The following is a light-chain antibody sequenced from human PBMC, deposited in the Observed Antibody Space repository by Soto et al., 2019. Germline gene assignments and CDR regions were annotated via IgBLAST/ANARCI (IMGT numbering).Light chain of an antibody. CDR1: SSDVGSYNL. CDR2: EGS. V-gene: IGLV2-14*02. Sequence: QSALTQPASVSGSPGQSITISCTGTSSDVGSYNLVSWYQQHPGKAPKLMIYEGSKRPSGVSNRFSGSKSGNTASLTISGLQAEDEADYYCSSYTSSSTLVYVFGTGTKVTVL. J-gene: IGLJ1*01. CDR3: SSYTSSSTLVYV.